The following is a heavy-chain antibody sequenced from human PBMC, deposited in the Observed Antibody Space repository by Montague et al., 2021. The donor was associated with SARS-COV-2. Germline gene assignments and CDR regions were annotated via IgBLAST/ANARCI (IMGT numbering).Heavy chain of an antibody. V-gene: IGHV4-4*02. D-gene: IGHD3-10*01. Sequence: SETLSLTCAVSGGSISSDNWWSWVRQSPLKGLEWIGEIFHSGSTXXNPXXXSRVTMSVDKSKNDFSLNLSPVTAADTAMYYCARRITMVRGVTKRNNWFDPWGRGILVTVSS. CDR2: IFHSGST. J-gene: IGHJ5*02. CDR3: ARRITMVRGVTKRNNWFDP. CDR1: GGSISSDNW.